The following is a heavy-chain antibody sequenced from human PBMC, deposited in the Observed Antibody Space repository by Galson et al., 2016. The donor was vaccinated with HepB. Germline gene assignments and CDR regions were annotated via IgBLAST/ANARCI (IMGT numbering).Heavy chain of an antibody. CDR2: IYYRGTT. V-gene: IGHV4-39*07. CDR1: GDSISSSSHY. J-gene: IGHJ5*02. D-gene: IGHD1-26*01. Sequence: ETLSLTCTVSGDSISSSSHYWAWIRQPPGKGLEWIGNIYYRGTTYYTPSLTSRVTISVDTSKNQFYLNLSSVTAADTAVYYCVKVGGAGYFDPWGQGTLVTVSS. CDR3: VKVGGAGYFDP.